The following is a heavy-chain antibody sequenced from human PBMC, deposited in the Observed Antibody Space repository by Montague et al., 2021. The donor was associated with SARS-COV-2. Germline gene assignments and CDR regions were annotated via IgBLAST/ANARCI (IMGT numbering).Heavy chain of an antibody. CDR1: GFSLSTSGMC. Sequence: PALVKPTQTLTLTCTFSGFSLSTSGMCMTWIRQPPGKALVWLARIDWDGDKYYNTSLKSRLTISKDTSKNLVVLTMTNMDPVDTATYYCARGPSDTYYYNGMDVWGRGTTVTASS. V-gene: IGHV2-70*11. CDR3: ARGPSDTYYYNGMDV. CDR2: IDWDGDK. J-gene: IGHJ6*02.